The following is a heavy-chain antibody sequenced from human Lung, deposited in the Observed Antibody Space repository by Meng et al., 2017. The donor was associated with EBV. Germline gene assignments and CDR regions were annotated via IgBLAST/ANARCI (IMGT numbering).Heavy chain of an antibody. CDR2: MSPSSGGT. CDR3: ARDRGTGWYDFDF. D-gene: IGHD6-19*01. J-gene: IGHJ4*02. CDR1: HYTFTGYG. Sequence: QCHVVQVGAWLKRAGSTVMVSCTAYHYTFTGYGVSWFRQAPGQGLEWMGWMSPSSGGTRFAQKFQGRVTLTRDTSTTTAYMELNSLKSDDSATYYCARDRGTGWYDFDFWGQGTLVTVSS. V-gene: IGHV1-18*01.